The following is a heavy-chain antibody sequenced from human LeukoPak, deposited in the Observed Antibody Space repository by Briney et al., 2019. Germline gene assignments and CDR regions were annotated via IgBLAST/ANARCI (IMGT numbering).Heavy chain of an antibody. D-gene: IGHD2-2*01. V-gene: IGHV4-31*03. CDR1: GGSISSGGYY. J-gene: IGHJ5*02. Sequence: SETLSLTCTVSGGSISSGGYYWSWIRQHPGKGLEWIGYIYYSGSTYYNPSLKSRVTISVDTSKNQFSLKLSSVTAADTAVYYCARQYQTTGWFDPWGQGTLVTVSS. CDR2: IYYSGST. CDR3: ARQYQTTGWFDP.